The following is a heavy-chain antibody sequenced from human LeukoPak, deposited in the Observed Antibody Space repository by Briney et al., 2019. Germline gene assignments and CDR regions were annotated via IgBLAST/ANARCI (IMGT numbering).Heavy chain of an antibody. D-gene: IGHD3-22*01. V-gene: IGHV1-69*01. Sequence: SVKVSCKASGGTFSSYAISWVRQAPGQGLEWMGGIIPIFETPNYAQKFQGRVTITADESTSTAYMELSSLRSEDTAVYYCARDPWYYHSSAGSRQKEFDYWGQGTLVTVSS. J-gene: IGHJ4*02. CDR3: ARDPWYYHSSAGSRQKEFDY. CDR1: GGTFSSYA. CDR2: IIPIFETP.